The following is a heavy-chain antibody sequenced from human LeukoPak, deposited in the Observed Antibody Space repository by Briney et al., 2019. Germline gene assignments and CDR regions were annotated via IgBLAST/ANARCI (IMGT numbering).Heavy chain of an antibody. D-gene: IGHD3-22*01. CDR2: IIPIFGTA. CDR1: GGTFSSYA. V-gene: IGHV1-69*05. Sequence: GGSLRLSCKASGGTFSSYAISWVRQAPGQGLEWMGGIIPIFGTANYAQKFQGRVTMARSTSITTAYMELSSLRSDDTAVYYCARGSDGTPSYNYDINGYSYYFDNWGQGTLVTVSS. J-gene: IGHJ4*02. CDR3: ARGSDGTPSYNYDINGYSYYFDN.